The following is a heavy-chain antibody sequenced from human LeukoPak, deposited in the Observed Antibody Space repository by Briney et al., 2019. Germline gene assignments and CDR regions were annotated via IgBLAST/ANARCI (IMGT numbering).Heavy chain of an antibody. Sequence: PGGSLRLSCAASGFTFSSYAMSWVRQAPGKGLEWVSVIYSGSSSTYYTDSVKGRFTISRHNSKNTLYLQMNSLRAEDTAVYYCARVGSGWYDFDYWGQGTLVTVSS. CDR3: ARVGSGWYDFDY. D-gene: IGHD6-19*01. CDR2: IYSGSSST. CDR1: GFTFSSYA. V-gene: IGHV3-23*03. J-gene: IGHJ4*02.